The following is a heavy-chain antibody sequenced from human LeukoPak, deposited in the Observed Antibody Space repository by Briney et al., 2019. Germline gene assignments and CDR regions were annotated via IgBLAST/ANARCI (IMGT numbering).Heavy chain of an antibody. CDR3: ARAYSYGSVLHYYYGMDV. D-gene: IGHD5-18*01. V-gene: IGHV1-69*13. CDR2: IIPIFGTA. CDR1: GGTFSSYA. Sequence: ASVTVSCTASGGTFSSYAISWVRQAPGQGLEWMGGIIPIFGTANYAQKFQGRVTITADESTSTAYMELSSLRSEDTAVYYCARAYSYGSVLHYYYGMDVWGQGTTVTVSS. J-gene: IGHJ6*02.